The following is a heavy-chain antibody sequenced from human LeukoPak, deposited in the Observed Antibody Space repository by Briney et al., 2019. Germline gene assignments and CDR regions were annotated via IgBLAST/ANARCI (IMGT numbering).Heavy chain of an antibody. J-gene: IGHJ5*02. V-gene: IGHV3-48*03. CDR3: ARVVRIVVVPAAIFHNWFDP. D-gene: IGHD2-2*01. Sequence: GGSLRLSCAASGFTFSSYEMNWVRQAPGKGLEWVSYISISGSTIYYADSVKGRFTISRDNAKNSLYLQMNSLRAEDTAVYYCARVVRIVVVPAAIFHNWFDPWGQGTLVTVSS. CDR2: ISISGSTI. CDR1: GFTFSSYE.